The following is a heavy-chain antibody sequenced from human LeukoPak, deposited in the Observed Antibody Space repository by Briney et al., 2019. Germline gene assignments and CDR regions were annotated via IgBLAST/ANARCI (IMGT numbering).Heavy chain of an antibody. V-gene: IGHV1-69*10. CDR1: GGTVTTYA. J-gene: IGHJ4*02. CDR2: IVPVLGTA. D-gene: IGHD3-3*01. Sequence: GASVKVSCKASGGTVTTYAISWVRQAPGQGLEWMGGIVPVLGTANYAQKFQGRVTITADKSTSTAYMELRSLRSEDTAVYYCARVGGYDFWSGPDYWGQGTLVTVSS. CDR3: ARVGGYDFWSGPDY.